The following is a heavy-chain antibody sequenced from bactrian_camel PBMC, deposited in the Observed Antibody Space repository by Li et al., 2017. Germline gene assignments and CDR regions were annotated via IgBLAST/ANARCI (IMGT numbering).Heavy chain of an antibody. D-gene: IGHD5*01. CDR1: GFTFSNYD. J-gene: IGHJ7*01. V-gene: IGHV3S40*01. Sequence: VQLVESGGGLVQPGGSLRLSCAASGFTFSNYDMGWVRQTPGKGLEWVSCRDRTGGNIHYADSVKGRLTISRDNAKNTVYLQLNSLKTEDMAMYYCAKLVDYGMDYWGKGTQVTVS. CDR2: RDRTGGNI.